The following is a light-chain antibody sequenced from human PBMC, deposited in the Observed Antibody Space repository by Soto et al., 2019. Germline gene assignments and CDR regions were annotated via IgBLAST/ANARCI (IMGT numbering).Light chain of an antibody. J-gene: IGKJ1*01. CDR2: GAS. V-gene: IGKV1-6*01. Sequence: AIQMTQSPSSLSASVGDRVTITCRASQGIRSDLGWYQQKPGKAPKLLIFGASSLQTGVPSRFSDSGSGTDFTLTISSLQPEDFATYYCLQDYNYPRTFGQGTKVDIK. CDR1: QGIRSD. CDR3: LQDYNYPRT.